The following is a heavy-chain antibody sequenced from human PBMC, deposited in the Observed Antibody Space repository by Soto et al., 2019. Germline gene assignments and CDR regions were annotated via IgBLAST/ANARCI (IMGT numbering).Heavy chain of an antibody. CDR1: GFTFSSYW. D-gene: IGHD1-26*01. Sequence: GGSLRLSCAASGFTFSSYWMHWVRQAPGKGLVWVSRINTDGGTTTYAESVKGRFTISRDNARNTLYLQMNSLRPEDTALYYCVRVGSGTYSWRDPWGQGTLVTVSS. V-gene: IGHV3-74*01. CDR2: INTDGGTT. CDR3: VRVGSGTYSWRDP. J-gene: IGHJ5*02.